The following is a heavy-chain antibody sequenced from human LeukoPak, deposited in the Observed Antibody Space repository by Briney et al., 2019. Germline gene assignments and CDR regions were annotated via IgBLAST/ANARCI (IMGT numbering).Heavy chain of an antibody. CDR1: GGSISSGSYY. CDR2: IYTSGST. Sequence: SQTLSLTCTVSGGSISSGSYYWSWIRQPAGKGLEWIGRIYTSGSTNYNPSLKSRVTISVDTSKNQFSLKLSSVTAADTAVYYCARLCSSSYYFDYWGQGTLVTVSS. J-gene: IGHJ4*02. CDR3: ARLCSSSYYFDY. D-gene: IGHD6-6*01. V-gene: IGHV4-61*02.